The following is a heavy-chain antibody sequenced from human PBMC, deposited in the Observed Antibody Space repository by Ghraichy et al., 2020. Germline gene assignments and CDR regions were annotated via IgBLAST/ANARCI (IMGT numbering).Heavy chain of an antibody. CDR2: IIPIFGTT. V-gene: IGHV1-69*13. CDR1: GGTVNTYG. CDR3: ARDGSTSPYYSGMDV. D-gene: IGHD3-10*01. Sequence: SVKVSCKASGGTVNTYGISWVRQAPGQGLEWMGGIIPIFGTTEYAQKFQGRVTITADVDAGTVYMEVRRLRSEDTAVYYCARDGSTSPYYSGMDVWGQGTSVTVSS. J-gene: IGHJ6*02.